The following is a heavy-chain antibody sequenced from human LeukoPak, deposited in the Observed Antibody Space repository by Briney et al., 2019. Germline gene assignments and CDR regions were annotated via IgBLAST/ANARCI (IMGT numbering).Heavy chain of an antibody. CDR2: ISNSARTI. CDR1: GFTFSNFE. Sequence: GGSLRLSCAASGFTFSNFEMNWVRQAAGKGLEWGSYISNSARTIFYAYSVKGRFSSSRDNAKKSLYLQMSSLRVEDTAVYFCARVYPTGYFYYMDFWGVGATVTVS. V-gene: IGHV3-48*03. J-gene: IGHJ6*03. D-gene: IGHD1-1*01. CDR3: ARVYPTGYFYYMDF.